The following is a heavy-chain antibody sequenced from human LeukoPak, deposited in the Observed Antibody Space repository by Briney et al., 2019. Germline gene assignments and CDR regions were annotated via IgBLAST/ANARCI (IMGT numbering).Heavy chain of an antibody. CDR1: GYTLTELS. CDR3: ATVRITMVRGPRGLGLDY. V-gene: IGHV1-24*01. CDR2: FDPEDGET. Sequence: ASVKVSCKVSGYTLTELSMHWVRQAPGKGLEWMGGFDPEDGETIYVQKFQGRVTMTEDTSTDTAYMELSSLRSEDTAVYYCATVRITMVRGPRGLGLDYWGQGTLVTVSS. D-gene: IGHD3-10*01. J-gene: IGHJ4*02.